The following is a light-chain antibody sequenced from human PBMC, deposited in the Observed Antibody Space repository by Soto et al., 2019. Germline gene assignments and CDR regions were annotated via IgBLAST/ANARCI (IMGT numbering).Light chain of an antibody. J-gene: IGKJ1*01. Sequence: ELVITQSPATLSVSPGERATLSCRASQSVSSDLAWYKQKPGQAPRLLIYGASTRATGIPARFSGSGSGTEFTLTISSLQSEDFAVYYCQQYNNWPPWTFGQGTKVDIK. CDR2: GAS. V-gene: IGKV3-15*01. CDR1: QSVSSD. CDR3: QQYNNWPPWT.